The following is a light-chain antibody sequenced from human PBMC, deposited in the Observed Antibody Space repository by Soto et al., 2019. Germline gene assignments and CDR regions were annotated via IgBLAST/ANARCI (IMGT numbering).Light chain of an antibody. Sequence: QSVLTQPPSVSGAPGQRVTISCTGSSSNIGAGHDVHWYQQLPETAPKLLIYGNNNRPSGVPDRFSGSKSGTSASLAVTGLQADDEADYYCQSYDTSLSDVVFSGGTKVTVL. CDR2: GNN. J-gene: IGLJ2*01. CDR1: SSNIGAGHD. V-gene: IGLV1-40*01. CDR3: QSYDTSLSDVV.